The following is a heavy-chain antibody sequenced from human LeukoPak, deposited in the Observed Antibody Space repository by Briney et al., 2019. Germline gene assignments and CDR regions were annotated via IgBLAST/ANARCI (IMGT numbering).Heavy chain of an antibody. V-gene: IGHV5-51*01. CDR2: IYPGDSAT. CDR1: GYRFATYM. D-gene: IGHD3-10*01. J-gene: IGHJ5*02. Sequence: GESLKFSWKASGYRFATYMIGWVRQIPGKGLEWMGIIYPGDSATRYSPSFQGQVTISADKSINTAYLQWSSLKASDTAVYYCARHTDTQGSGSLSVLFDPWGQGTLVTVSS. CDR3: ARHTDTQGSGSLSVLFDP.